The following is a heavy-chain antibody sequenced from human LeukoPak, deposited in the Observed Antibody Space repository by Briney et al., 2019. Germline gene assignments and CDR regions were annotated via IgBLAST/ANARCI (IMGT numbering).Heavy chain of an antibody. CDR1: GRSISSYY. CDR3: ARETSSGWQYYFDY. D-gene: IGHD6-19*01. Sequence: SETLSLTCTVSGRSISSYYWSWIRQPAGKGLEWIGRIYTSGSTNYNPSLKSRVTMSVDTSKNQFSLKLSSVTAADTAVYYCARETSSGWQYYFDYWGQGTLVTVSS. J-gene: IGHJ4*02. V-gene: IGHV4-4*07. CDR2: IYTSGST.